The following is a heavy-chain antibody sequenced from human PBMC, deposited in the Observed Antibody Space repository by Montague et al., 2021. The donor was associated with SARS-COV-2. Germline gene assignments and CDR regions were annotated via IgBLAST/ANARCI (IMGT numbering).Heavy chain of an antibody. CDR2: IFHDGFT. J-gene: IGHJ5*02. D-gene: IGHD3-3*01. CDR1: GGSSRDYY. Sequence: SETLSLTCAVYGGSSRDYYWSWIRQPPGKGLEWIGEIFHDGFTKYNPSLTSRVTISVDTSKNQFSLKLSSVTAADTAVYYCARAVSITIFGVVGWFDPWGQGTLVTVSS. V-gene: IGHV4-34*12. CDR3: ARAVSITIFGVVGWFDP.